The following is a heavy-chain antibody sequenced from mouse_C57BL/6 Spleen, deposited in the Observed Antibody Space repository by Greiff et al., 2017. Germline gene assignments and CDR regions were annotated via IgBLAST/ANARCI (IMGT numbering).Heavy chain of an antibody. V-gene: IGHV1-52*01. CDR1: GYTFTSYW. CDR3: ATYYSNYVGYAMDY. J-gene: IGHJ4*01. CDR2: IDPSDSET. D-gene: IGHD2-5*01. Sequence: QVHVKQPGAELVRPGSSVKLSCKASGYTFTSYWMHWVKQRPIQGLEWIGNIDPSDSETHYNQKFKDKATLTVDKSSSTAYMQLSSLTSEDSAVYYCATYYSNYVGYAMDYWGQGTSVTVSS.